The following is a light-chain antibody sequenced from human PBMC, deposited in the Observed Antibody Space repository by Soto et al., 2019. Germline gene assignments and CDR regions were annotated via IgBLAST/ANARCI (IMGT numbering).Light chain of an antibody. V-gene: IGKV4-1*01. CDR3: QQYYSIPFT. CDR1: QSVLYNSNNKNH. J-gene: IGKJ2*01. Sequence: DFEMTQAPDSLAVSLGERATINCKSSQSVLYNSNNKNHLGWLQQKPGHPPTLLIYRASFRPSGVPDRFSGSGSGTDFTLTISSLQAEDVAVYYCQQYYSIPFTLGQGTKLEI. CDR2: RAS.